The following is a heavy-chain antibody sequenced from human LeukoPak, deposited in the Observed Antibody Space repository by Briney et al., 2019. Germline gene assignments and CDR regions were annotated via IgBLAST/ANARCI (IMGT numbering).Heavy chain of an antibody. CDR2: IYYSGST. J-gene: IGHJ4*02. D-gene: IGHD3-3*01. CDR1: GGSISSYY. V-gene: IGHV4-59*12. CDR3: ARGVIMSDFDY. Sequence: SETLSLTCTVSGGSISSYYWSWIRQPPGKGLEWIGYIYYSGSTNYNPSLKSRVTISVDTSKNQFSLKLSSVTAADTAVYYCARGVIMSDFDYWGQGTLVTVSS.